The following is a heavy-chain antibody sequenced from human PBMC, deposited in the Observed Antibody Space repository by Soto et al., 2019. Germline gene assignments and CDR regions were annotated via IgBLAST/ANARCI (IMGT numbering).Heavy chain of an antibody. J-gene: IGHJ4*02. CDR3: VLDGVVVAAMSIDY. D-gene: IGHD2-15*01. CDR1: GYTFTSYD. Sequence: GASVKVSCKASGYTFTSYDINWVRQATGQGLEWMGWMNPNSGNTGYAQKFQGRVTMTRNTSISTAYMELSSLRSEDTAVYYCVLDGVVVAAMSIDYWGQGTLVTVTS. V-gene: IGHV1-8*01. CDR2: MNPNSGNT.